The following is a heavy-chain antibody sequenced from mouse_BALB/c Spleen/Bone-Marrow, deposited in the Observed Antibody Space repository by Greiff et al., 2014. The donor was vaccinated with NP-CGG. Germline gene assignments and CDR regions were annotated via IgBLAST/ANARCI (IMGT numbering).Heavy chain of an antibody. CDR3: ARVTAATSYYAMDF. Sequence: VPLKQSGAELVEPGASVKLSCTGSGFNIKDTYIHWVKQRPEQGLEWIGRIDPANGYTKYDPKFQAKATITADTFSNTSYLQLSSLAPEDSAVYYCARVTAATSYYAMDFWGQGTSVTVSS. V-gene: IGHV14-3*02. D-gene: IGHD1-2*01. CDR2: IDPANGYT. J-gene: IGHJ4*01. CDR1: GFNIKDTY.